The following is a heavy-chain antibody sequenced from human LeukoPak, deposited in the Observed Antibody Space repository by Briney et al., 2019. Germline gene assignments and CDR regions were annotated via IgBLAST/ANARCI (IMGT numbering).Heavy chain of an antibody. Sequence: GGSLRLSCAASGFTFSSYAMHWVRQAPGKGLEYVSAISSNGGSTYYANSVKGRFTISRDNSKNTLYLQMGSLRAEDMAVYYCTRVEYYYDSGSYTPFDYWGQGTLVTVSS. CDR1: GFTFSSYA. D-gene: IGHD3-10*01. V-gene: IGHV3-64*01. J-gene: IGHJ4*02. CDR2: ISSNGGST. CDR3: TRVEYYYDSGSYTPFDY.